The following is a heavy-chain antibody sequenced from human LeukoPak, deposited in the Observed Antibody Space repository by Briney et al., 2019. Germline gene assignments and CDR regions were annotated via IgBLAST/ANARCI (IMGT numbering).Heavy chain of an antibody. D-gene: IGHD2-2*01. CDR1: GFTFSSYW. J-gene: IGHJ6*03. CDR2: IKQDGSEK. Sequence: GRSLRLSCAASGFTFSSYWMSWVRQAPGKGLEWVANIKQDGSEKYYVDSVKGRFTISRDNAKNSLYLQMNSLRAEDTAVYYCARDAEDIVVVPAASQPIYYYYYYMDVWGKGTTVTVSS. V-gene: IGHV3-7*01. CDR3: ARDAEDIVVVPAASQPIYYYYYYMDV.